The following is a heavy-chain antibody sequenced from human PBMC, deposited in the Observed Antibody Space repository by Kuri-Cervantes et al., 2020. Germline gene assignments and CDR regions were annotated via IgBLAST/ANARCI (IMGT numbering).Heavy chain of an antibody. V-gene: IGHV3-53*04. J-gene: IGHJ6*03. CDR2: IYSGGST. CDR1: GFTVMTNY. CDR3: ARGVSPRPMDYMDV. Sequence: ETLSLTCAASGFTVMTNYMTWVRQAPGKGLEWVSVIYSGGSTYYADSVKGRFTISRHNSKNTLYLQMNSLRAEDTAVYYCARGVSPRPMDYMDVWGKGTTVTVSS.